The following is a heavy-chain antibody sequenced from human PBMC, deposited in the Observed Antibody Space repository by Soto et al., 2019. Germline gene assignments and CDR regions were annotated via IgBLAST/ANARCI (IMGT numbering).Heavy chain of an antibody. J-gene: IGHJ4*02. D-gene: IGHD1-26*01. CDR1: GGSIASNAYY. CDR3: ARRPKRGSYSWCFEY. CDR2: IYYSGSA. V-gene: IGHV4-39*01. Sequence: SETLSLTCTVSGGSIASNAYYWGWIRQPPGKGLEWLGYIYYSGSASYNPSLKSRVTMSVDTSKNQFSLKLSSVTAADTAVYYCARRPKRGSYSWCFEYWGQGTLVTISS.